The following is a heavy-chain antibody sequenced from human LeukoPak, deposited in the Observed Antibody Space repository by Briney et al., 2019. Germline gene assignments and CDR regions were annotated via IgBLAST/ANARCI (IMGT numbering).Heavy chain of an antibody. CDR1: GYSFTSYW. J-gene: IGHJ4*02. CDR3: AILPLGELSLLDC. V-gene: IGHV5-51*01. D-gene: IGHD3-16*02. Sequence: GESLKIACKGSGYSFTSYWIGWVRQMPGKGLEWMGIIYPGDSDTRYSPSFQGQVTISADKSISTAYLQWSSLKASDTAMYYCAILPLGELSLLDCWGQGTLVTVSS. CDR2: IYPGDSDT.